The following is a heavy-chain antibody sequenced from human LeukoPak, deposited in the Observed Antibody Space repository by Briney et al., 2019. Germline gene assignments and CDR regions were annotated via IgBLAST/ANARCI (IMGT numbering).Heavy chain of an antibody. D-gene: IGHD6-19*01. CDR2: TYYRSKLCD. Sequence: SQTLSVTCAVSGDSVSSINGAWNWIRQSPSRGLEWLGRTYYRSKLCDDYAVSMKGRITINPDTSKNQFSLQLNSVTPEDTAVYYCARDVGNSGWYTFDYWGQGTLVTVSS. J-gene: IGHJ4*02. CDR3: ARDVGNSGWYTFDY. V-gene: IGHV6-1*01. CDR1: GDSVSSINGA.